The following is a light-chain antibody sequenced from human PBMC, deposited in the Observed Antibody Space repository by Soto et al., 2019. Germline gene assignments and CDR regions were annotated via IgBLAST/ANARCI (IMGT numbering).Light chain of an antibody. CDR2: DVS. V-gene: IGLV2-14*01. CDR3: SSYTSSSTLV. CDR1: SSDVGGYNY. Sequence: QSALTQPASVSGSPGQSITISCTGTSSDVGGYNYVSWYQQHPGKAPKVMIYDVSNRPSGVSNRFSGSKSGNTASLTISGLKAEDEADYYCSSYTSSSTLVFGGGTKLTVL. J-gene: IGLJ3*02.